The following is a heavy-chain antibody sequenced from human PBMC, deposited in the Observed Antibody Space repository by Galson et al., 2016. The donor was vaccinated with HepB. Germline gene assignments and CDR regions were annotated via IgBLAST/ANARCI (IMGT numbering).Heavy chain of an antibody. D-gene: IGHD3-3*01. CDR3: AKDIGPEDGFWSGRHF. J-gene: IGHJ4*02. CDR1: GFAFSGYA. Sequence: SLRLSCAASGFAFSGYAMSWVRQAPGKGLEWVSSVSRSGAVTYYADSVKGRFIISRDNSKKTLFLQMTSLRDEDTALYYCAKDIGPEDGFWSGRHFWGQGTLVTVSS. CDR2: VSRSGAVT. V-gene: IGHV3-23*01.